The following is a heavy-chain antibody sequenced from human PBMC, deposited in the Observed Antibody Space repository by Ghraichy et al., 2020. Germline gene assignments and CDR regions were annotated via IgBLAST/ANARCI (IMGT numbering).Heavy chain of an antibody. CDR2: ISGSGGST. D-gene: IGHD2-15*01. CDR1: GFTFSSYA. V-gene: IGHV3-23*01. J-gene: IGHJ6*02. Sequence: GSLRLSCAASGFTFSSYAMSWVRQAPGKGLEWVSAISGSGGSTYYADSVKGRFTISRDNSKNTLYLQMNSLRAEDTAVYYCAKLVAARPIYYYYGMDVWGQGTTVTVSS. CDR3: AKLVAARPIYYYYGMDV.